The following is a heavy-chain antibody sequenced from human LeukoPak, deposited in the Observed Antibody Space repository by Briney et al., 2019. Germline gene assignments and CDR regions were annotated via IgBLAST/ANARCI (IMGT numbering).Heavy chain of an antibody. CDR2: IKQDGSEK. CDR1: GFSVSGYW. Sequence: GGSLSLSCAVSGFSVSGYWMTWVRQAPGKGLEWVANIKQDGSEKNYVDSVKGRFTISRDNAENSLFLQMNSLRVEDTAVYYCAREWQGGIAAAGTRIEGDYWGQGTLVAVSS. CDR3: AREWQGGIAAAGTRIEGDY. V-gene: IGHV3-7*01. J-gene: IGHJ4*02. D-gene: IGHD6-13*01.